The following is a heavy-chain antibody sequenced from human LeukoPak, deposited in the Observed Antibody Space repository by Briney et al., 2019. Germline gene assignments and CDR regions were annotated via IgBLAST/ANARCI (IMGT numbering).Heavy chain of an antibody. CDR2: IYHSGST. V-gene: IGHV4-4*02. CDR3: ARDKYYYDSSGYYDAFDI. J-gene: IGHJ3*02. D-gene: IGHD3-22*01. Sequence: GSLRLSCVASGFPFSSYWMTWVRQPPGKGLEWIGEIYHSGSTNYNPSLKSRVTISVDKSKNQFSLKLSSVTAADTAVYYCARDKYYYDSSGYYDAFDIWGQGAMVTVST. CDR1: GFPFSSYW.